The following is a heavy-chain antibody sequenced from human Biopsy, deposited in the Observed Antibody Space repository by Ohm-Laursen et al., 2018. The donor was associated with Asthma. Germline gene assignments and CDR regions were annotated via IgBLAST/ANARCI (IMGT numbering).Heavy chain of an antibody. J-gene: IGHJ4*02. V-gene: IGHV3-30*03. CDR2: GGSYYDGGLK. CDR3: ARDVMEWYLPAFDF. D-gene: IGHD3-3*01. CDR1: GFTVSSNG. Sequence: SLRLSCSASGFTVSSNGMSWVRQAPGKGLEWVAVGGSYYDGGLKYYADSVNGRFTVSRDDSKNTLYLQMNSLRPDDTAVYYCARDVMEWYLPAFDFWGQGTLVTVSS.